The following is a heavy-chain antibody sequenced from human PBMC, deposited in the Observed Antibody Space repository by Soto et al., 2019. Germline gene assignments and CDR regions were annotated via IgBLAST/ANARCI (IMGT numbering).Heavy chain of an antibody. CDR3: ARGRGIVGAPGWFDP. J-gene: IGHJ5*02. D-gene: IGHD1-26*01. V-gene: IGHV4-34*01. CDR1: GGSFSGYY. CDR2: INHSGST. Sequence: SETLSLTCAVYGGSFSGYYWSWIRQPPWKGLEWIGEINHSGSTNYNPSLKSRVTISVDTSKNQFSLKLSSVTAADTAVYYCARGRGIVGAPGWFDPWGQGTLVTVSS.